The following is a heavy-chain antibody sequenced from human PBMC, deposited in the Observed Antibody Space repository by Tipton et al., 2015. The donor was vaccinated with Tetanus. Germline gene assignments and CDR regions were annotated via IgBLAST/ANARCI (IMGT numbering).Heavy chain of an antibody. V-gene: IGHV4-31*03. CDR1: GASINAGGYL. CDR3: ARANFDFSKKGPFDS. D-gene: IGHD3-3*01. J-gene: IGHJ4*02. Sequence: TLSLTCSVSGASINAGGYLWTWVRQRPGEGLEWIGNIYYTALTSYTPSLSSRVTISVDSSKNHFSLKLASVTAADTAVYFCARANFDFSKKGPFDSWGQGILVIVSA. CDR2: IYYTALT.